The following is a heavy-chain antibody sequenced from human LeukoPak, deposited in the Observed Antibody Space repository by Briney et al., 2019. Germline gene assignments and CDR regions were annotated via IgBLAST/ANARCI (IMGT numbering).Heavy chain of an antibody. V-gene: IGHV3-23*01. CDR1: GFTFSSYG. CDR2: ISGSAYNT. J-gene: IGHJ4*02. CDR3: AKHSGSYFIYYVDS. D-gene: IGHD1-26*01. Sequence: GGSLRLSCAASGFTFSSYGMSWVRQAPGKGLEWVSIISGSAYNTYYADSVKGWFTISRDNSANTLYLQMNSLRAEDTALYYCAKHSGSYFIYYVDSWGQGNLVTVSS.